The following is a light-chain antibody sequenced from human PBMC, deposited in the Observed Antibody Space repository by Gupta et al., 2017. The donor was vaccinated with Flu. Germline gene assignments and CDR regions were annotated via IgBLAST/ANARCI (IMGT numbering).Light chain of an antibody. CDR1: QTVSNN. V-gene: IGKV3-15*01. CDR2: GAP. CDR3: QQYNGWPPWT. Sequence: IVMTQSPATLPVSPGERVTLSCRASQTVSNNLAWYHQKPGQAPRLLIYGAPSRATDTPARFDGSGSWTEFTLTISNRQSEDFAVYYCQQYNGWPPWTFGQGTKV. J-gene: IGKJ1*01.